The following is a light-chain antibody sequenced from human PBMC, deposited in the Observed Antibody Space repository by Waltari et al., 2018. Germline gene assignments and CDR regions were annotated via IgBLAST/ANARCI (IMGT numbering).Light chain of an antibody. CDR2: DVS. J-gene: IGLJ2*01. V-gene: IGLV2-14*01. CDR1: SSDVGGYNY. Sequence: QSALTQPASVSGSPGQSITISCTGTSSDVGGYNYVSWYPQHPGKDPRRMIYDVSNRPSGVSNRFSGSKSGNTASLTISGLQAEDEADYYCSSYTSSSTLVVFGGGTKLTVL. CDR3: SSYTSSSTLVV.